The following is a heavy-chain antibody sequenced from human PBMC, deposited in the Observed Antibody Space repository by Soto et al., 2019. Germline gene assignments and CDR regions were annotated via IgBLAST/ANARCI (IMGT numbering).Heavy chain of an antibody. CDR1: GFTFGSYS. V-gene: IGHV3-21*01. D-gene: IGHD4-17*01. CDR3: ARVTMPTVTTGYYFDY. J-gene: IGHJ4*02. CDR2: ISSSSSYI. Sequence: ESGGGLVKPGGSLRLSCAASGFTFGSYSMNWVRQAPGKGLEWVSSISSSSSYIYYADSVKGRFTISRDNAKNSLYLQMNSLRAEDTAVYYCARVTMPTVTTGYYFDYWGQGTLVTVSS.